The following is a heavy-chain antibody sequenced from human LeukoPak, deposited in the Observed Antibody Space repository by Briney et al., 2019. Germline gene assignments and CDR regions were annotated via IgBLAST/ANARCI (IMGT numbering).Heavy chain of an antibody. CDR2: ISGSGGST. D-gene: IGHD1-26*01. CDR3: ARDLREYYYYYYMDV. CDR1: GFTFSSYA. J-gene: IGHJ6*03. V-gene: IGHV3-23*01. Sequence: GGSLRLSCAASGFTFSSYAMSWVRQAPGKGLEWVSAISGSGGSTYYADSVKGRFTISGDNSKNTLYLQMNSLRAEDTAVYYCARDLREYYYYYYMDVWGKGTTVTVSS.